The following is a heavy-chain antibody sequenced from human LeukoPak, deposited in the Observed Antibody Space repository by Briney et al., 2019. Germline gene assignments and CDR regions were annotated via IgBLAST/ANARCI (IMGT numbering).Heavy chain of an antibody. V-gene: IGHV4-34*01. Sequence: PSETLSLTCAVYGGSFSGYYWSWIRQPPGKGLEWIGEINHSGSTNYNPSLKSRVTISVDTSKNQFSLKLSSVTAADTAVYYCARDLTTDAFDIWGQGTMVTVSS. J-gene: IGHJ3*02. D-gene: IGHD1-14*01. CDR2: INHSGST. CDR1: GGSFSGYY. CDR3: ARDLTTDAFDI.